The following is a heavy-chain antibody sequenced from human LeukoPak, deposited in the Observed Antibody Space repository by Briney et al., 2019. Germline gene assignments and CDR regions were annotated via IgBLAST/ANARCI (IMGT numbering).Heavy chain of an antibody. J-gene: IGHJ4*02. V-gene: IGHV3-33*06. CDR1: GFTFSSYG. D-gene: IGHD2-15*01. CDR3: AKDRDIVVVPAAHPNYFDS. CDR2: IWYDGSNK. Sequence: GGSLRLSRAASGFTFSSYGMHWVRQAPGKGLEWVAVIWYDGSNKYYADSVKGRFTISRDNSKNTLYLQMDSLRAEDTAVYYCAKDRDIVVVPAAHPNYFDSWGQGTLVTVSS.